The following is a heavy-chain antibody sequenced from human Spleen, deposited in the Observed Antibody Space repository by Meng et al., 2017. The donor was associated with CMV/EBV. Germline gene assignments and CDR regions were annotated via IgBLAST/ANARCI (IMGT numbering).Heavy chain of an antibody. D-gene: IGHD6-19*01. CDR3: ARRSIGYSSGWYYFDY. CDR1: GGSFSGYY. J-gene: IGHJ4*02. CDR2: INHGGST. V-gene: IGHV4-34*01. Sequence: GGSFSGYYCSWIRQPPGKGLEWIGEINHGGSTNYNPSLKSRVTISVDTTKNQFSLKLSSVTAADTAVYYCARRSIGYSSGWYYFDYWGQGTLVTVSS.